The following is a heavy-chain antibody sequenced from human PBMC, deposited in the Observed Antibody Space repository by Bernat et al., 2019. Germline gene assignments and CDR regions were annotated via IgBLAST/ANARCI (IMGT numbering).Heavy chain of an antibody. V-gene: IGHV4-59*01. CDR1: GGSISSYY. CDR2: IYYSGST. D-gene: IGHD3-10*01. CDR3: ARSDLWFGEDAFDI. Sequence: QVQLQESGPGLVKPSETLSLTCTVSGGSISSYYWSWIRQPPGKGLEWIGYIYYSGSTNYNPSLKSRVTISVDTSKNQFSQKLSSVTAADTAVYYCARSDLWFGEDAFDIWGQGTTVTVSS. J-gene: IGHJ3*02.